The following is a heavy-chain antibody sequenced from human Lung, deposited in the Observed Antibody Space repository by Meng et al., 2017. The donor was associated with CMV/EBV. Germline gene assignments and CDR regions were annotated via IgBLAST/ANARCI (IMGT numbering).Heavy chain of an antibody. CDR1: GYTFTTYG. V-gene: IGHV1-18*01. CDR3: ARDRLAVVDNWFDH. J-gene: IGHJ5*02. Sequence: ASXXVSXKTSGYTFTTYGISWVRQAPGQGLEWMGWINGYNGNTKYAQNFQGRLTMTTDPYTTTAYMELRSLRSDDTAVYYCARDRLAVVDNWFDHWGQGTLVTVSS. D-gene: IGHD6-19*01. CDR2: INGYNGNT.